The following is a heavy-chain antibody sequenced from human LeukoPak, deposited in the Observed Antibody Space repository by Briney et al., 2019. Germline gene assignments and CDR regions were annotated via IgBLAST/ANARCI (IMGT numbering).Heavy chain of an antibody. CDR1: GYTFTAYY. CDR2: MNPNSGNT. CDR3: ARGDSWMVTANYIDY. Sequence: GASVKVSCKASGYTFTAYYLHWVRQAPGQGLEWMGWMNPNSGNTGYAQKFQGRVTMTRNTSISTAYMELSSLRSEDTAVYYCARGDSWMVTANYIDYWGQGTLVTVSS. V-gene: IGHV1-8*02. D-gene: IGHD2-21*02. J-gene: IGHJ4*02.